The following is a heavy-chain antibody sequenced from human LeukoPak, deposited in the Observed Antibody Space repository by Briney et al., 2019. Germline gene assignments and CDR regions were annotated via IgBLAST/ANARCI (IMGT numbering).Heavy chain of an antibody. J-gene: IGHJ4*02. V-gene: IGHV4-59*08. CDR1: GGSITGYY. D-gene: IGHD3-22*01. CDR3: ARRLSGYFSTFDY. Sequence: SETLSLTCTVSGGSITGYYWSWIRQPPGKGLEYIGYIYYSGSTNHNPSLKSRLTMSLDSSKNQFSLRLSSVTAADTAVYYCARRLSGYFSTFDYWGPGSLVTVSS. CDR2: IYYSGST.